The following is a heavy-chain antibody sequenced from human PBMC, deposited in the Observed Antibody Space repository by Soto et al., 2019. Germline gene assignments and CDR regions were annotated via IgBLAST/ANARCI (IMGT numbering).Heavy chain of an antibody. V-gene: IGHV1-2*04. D-gene: IGHD3-10*01. CDR2: INPNSGGT. J-gene: IGHJ4*02. CDR3: ARDVKYYYGSGSYSAFDY. Sequence: GASVKVSCKASGYTFTGYYMHWVRQAPGQGLEWMGWINPNSGGTNYAQKFQGWVTMTRDTSISTAYMELSRLRSDDTAVYYCARDVKYYYGSGSYSAFDYWGQGTLVTVSS. CDR1: GYTFTGYY.